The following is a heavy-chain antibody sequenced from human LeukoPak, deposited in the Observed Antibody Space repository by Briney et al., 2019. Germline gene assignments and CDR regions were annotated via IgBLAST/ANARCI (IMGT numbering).Heavy chain of an antibody. CDR3: AREGGQQLVHPVGAFDI. V-gene: IGHV4-31*03. CDR1: GGSISSGGYY. CDR2: IYYSGST. J-gene: IGHJ3*02. Sequence: KSSETLSLTCTVSGGSISSGGYYWSWIRQHPGKGLEWIGYIYYSGSTYYNPSLKSRVTISVDTSKNQFSLKLSSVTAADTAVYYCAREGGQQLVHPVGAFDIWGQGTMVTVSS. D-gene: IGHD6-13*01.